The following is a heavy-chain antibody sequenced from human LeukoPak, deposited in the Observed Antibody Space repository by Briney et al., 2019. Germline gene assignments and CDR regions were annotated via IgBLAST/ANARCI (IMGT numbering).Heavy chain of an antibody. CDR2: IYYSGST. CDR1: GDSISSGNY. D-gene: IGHD3-10*01. J-gene: IGHJ4*02. V-gene: IGHV4-30-4*08. Sequence: TLSLTCTVSGDSISSGNYWGWIRQPPGRGLEWIGYIYYSGSTYYNPSLKSRVTISVDTSKNQFSLELSSVTAADTAVYYCARDQHYYGSGSYSDYYFDYWGQGTLVTVSS. CDR3: ARDQHYYGSGSYSDYYFDY.